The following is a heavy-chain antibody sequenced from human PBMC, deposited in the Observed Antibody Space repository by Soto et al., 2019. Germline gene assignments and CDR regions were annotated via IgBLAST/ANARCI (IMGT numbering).Heavy chain of an antibody. CDR2: INAGNGNT. J-gene: IGHJ4*02. CDR1: GYTFTSYA. D-gene: IGHD3-16*02. CDR3: ARGYYDYVWGSYRHPFDY. V-gene: IGHV1-3*01. Sequence: ASVKISCKASGYTFTSYAMHWVRQAPGQRLEWMGWINAGNGNTKYSQKFQGRVTITRDTSASKAYMELSSLRSEDTAVYYCARGYYDYVWGSYRHPFDYWGQGTPVTVSS.